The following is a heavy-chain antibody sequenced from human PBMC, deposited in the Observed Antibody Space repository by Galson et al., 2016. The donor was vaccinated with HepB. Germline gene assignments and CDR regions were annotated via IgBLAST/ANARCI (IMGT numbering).Heavy chain of an antibody. Sequence: SLRLSCAASGFTFTSHVMSWVRQAPGKGLEWVSTISGSGDSTYYADSVKGRLTISRDNSKNTVYLQMNSLRVEDTAVYYCAKGWGDGWGQGTLVTVSS. D-gene: IGHD5-24*01. CDR3: AKGWGDG. CDR1: GFTFTSHV. CDR2: ISGSGDST. J-gene: IGHJ4*02. V-gene: IGHV3-23*01.